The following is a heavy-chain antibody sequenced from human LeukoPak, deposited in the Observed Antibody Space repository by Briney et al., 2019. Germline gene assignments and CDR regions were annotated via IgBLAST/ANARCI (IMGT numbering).Heavy chain of an antibody. Sequence: GGSLRLSYAASGFTVSSNYMSWVRQAPGKGLEWDSDISGSGGSTYYADSVKGRFTISRDNSKNTLYLQMNSLRAEDTAVYYCAKDLRVTVVGAHFDYWGQGTLVTVSS. D-gene: IGHD1-26*01. CDR2: ISGSGGST. CDR3: AKDLRVTVVGAHFDY. V-gene: IGHV3-23*01. J-gene: IGHJ4*02. CDR1: GFTVSSNY.